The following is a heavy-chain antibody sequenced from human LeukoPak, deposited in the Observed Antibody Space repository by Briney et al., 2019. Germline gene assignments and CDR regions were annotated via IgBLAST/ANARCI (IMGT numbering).Heavy chain of an antibody. D-gene: IGHD2-2*02. J-gene: IGHJ4*02. CDR1: GFTFDDYA. V-gene: IGHV3-43D*03. CDR2: ISWDGGNI. Sequence: GGSLRLSCAASGFTFDDYAMHWVRQAPGKGLEWVSLISWDGGNIYYADSMKGRFTISRDNSKNSLYLQMNSLRAEDSAFYYCAKAAIRYTTRWNNFDYWGQGTLVTVPS. CDR3: AKAAIRYTTRWNNFDY.